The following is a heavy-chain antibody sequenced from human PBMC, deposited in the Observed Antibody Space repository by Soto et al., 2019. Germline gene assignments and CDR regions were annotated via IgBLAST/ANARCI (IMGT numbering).Heavy chain of an antibody. CDR3: ASWGGYCSGGTCSLTDY. Sequence: QVQLQQWGAGLLKPSETLSLTCAVYGGSFSGYYWSWIRQPPGKGLEWIGEINHSGSTNYNPSLMRLVPISVDTFTHQLSLTLSSVPAADPVVYYYASWGGYCSGGTCSLTDYWGRGPLATASS. CDR2: INHSGST. J-gene: IGHJ4*02. CDR1: GGSFSGYY. D-gene: IGHD2-15*01. V-gene: IGHV4-34*01.